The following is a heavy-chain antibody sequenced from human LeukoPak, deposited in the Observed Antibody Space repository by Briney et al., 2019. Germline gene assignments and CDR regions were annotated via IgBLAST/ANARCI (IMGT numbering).Heavy chain of an antibody. V-gene: IGHV4-30-4*01. Sequence: TSETLSLTCTVSGGSISSGDYYWSWIRQPPGKGLEWIGYIYYSGSTYYNPSLKSRVTISVDASHNQFSLKLGSVTAADTAVYYCARANCGGDCYSFRTFDYWGQGTLATVSS. J-gene: IGHJ4*02. CDR2: IYYSGST. D-gene: IGHD2-21*02. CDR3: ARANCGGDCYSFRTFDY. CDR1: GGSISSGDYY.